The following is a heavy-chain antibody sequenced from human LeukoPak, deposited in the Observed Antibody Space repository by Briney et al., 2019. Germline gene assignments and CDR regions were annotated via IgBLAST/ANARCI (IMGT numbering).Heavy chain of an antibody. CDR3: AKDFTPDGIWDIDY. CDR2: IYGGGSGST. CDR1: GFTFSKYT. V-gene: IGHV3-23*01. J-gene: IGHJ4*02. Sequence: GGSLRLSCVASGFTFSKYTMSWVRQAPGKGLEWVSGIYGGGSGSTFYAESVKGRFTISRGNSKNTLYLRMNSLRDEDTAIYYCAKDFTPDGIWDIDYWGRGTLITVSS. D-gene: IGHD1-20*01.